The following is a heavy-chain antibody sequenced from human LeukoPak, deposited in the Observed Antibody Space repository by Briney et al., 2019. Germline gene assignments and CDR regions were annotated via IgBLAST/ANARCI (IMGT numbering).Heavy chain of an antibody. CDR2: INPNSGGT. Sequence: GASVTVSCKASGYTFTGYYMHWVRQAPGQGLEWMGWINPNSGGTNYAQKFQGRVTMTRDTSISTAYMELSRLRSDDTAVYYCARDRGGYDWVNRAGYAFDIWGQGTMVTVSS. CDR3: ARDRGGYDWVNRAGYAFDI. D-gene: IGHD5-12*01. J-gene: IGHJ3*02. CDR1: GYTFTGYY. V-gene: IGHV1-2*02.